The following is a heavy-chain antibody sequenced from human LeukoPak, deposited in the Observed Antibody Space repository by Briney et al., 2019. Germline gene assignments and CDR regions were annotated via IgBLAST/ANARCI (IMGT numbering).Heavy chain of an antibody. CDR2: INPNSGGT. D-gene: IGHD5-12*01. Sequence: ASVKVSCKASGYTFTGYYMHWVRQASGQGLEWMGWINPNSGGTNYAQKFQGRVTMTRDTSISTAYMELSRLRSDDTAVYYCARDWSGYSGYERYNWFDPWGQGTLVTVSS. V-gene: IGHV1-2*02. CDR3: ARDWSGYSGYERYNWFDP. J-gene: IGHJ5*02. CDR1: GYTFTGYY.